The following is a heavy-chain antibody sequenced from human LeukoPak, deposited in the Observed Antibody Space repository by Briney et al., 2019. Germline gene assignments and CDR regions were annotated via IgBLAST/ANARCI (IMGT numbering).Heavy chain of an antibody. D-gene: IGHD4-17*01. Sequence: SETLSLTCTVSGGSISSYYWSWIRQRPGKGLEWIGYTYYSGSTNYNPSLKSRVTISVDTSKNQFSLKLSSVTTADTAVYYCARYGDYVDYWGQGTLVTVSS. CDR2: TYYSGST. J-gene: IGHJ4*02. CDR3: ARYGDYVDY. CDR1: GGSISSYY. V-gene: IGHV4-59*08.